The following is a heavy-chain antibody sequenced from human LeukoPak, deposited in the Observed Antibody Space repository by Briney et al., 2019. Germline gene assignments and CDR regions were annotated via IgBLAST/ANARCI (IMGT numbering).Heavy chain of an antibody. V-gene: IGHV4-39*01. D-gene: IGHD3-10*01. CDR2: IYYSGST. J-gene: IGHJ4*02. Sequence: SETLSLTCTVSGGSISSSSYYWGWIRQPPGKGLEWIGSIYYSGSTYYNPSLKSRVTISVDTSKNQFSLKLSSVTAADTAVYYCARRGEVWLAYYFDYWGQGTLVTVSS. CDR3: ARRGEVWLAYYFDY. CDR1: GGSISSSSYY.